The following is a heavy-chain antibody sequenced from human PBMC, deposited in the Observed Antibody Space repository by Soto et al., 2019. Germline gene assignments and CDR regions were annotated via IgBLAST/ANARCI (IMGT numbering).Heavy chain of an antibody. V-gene: IGHV1-69*13. CDR1: GVTFSSYA. J-gene: IGHJ6*02. D-gene: IGHD3-10*01. Sequence: SVKVSCKACGVTFSSYAISWVRQAPGQGLEWMGGIIPIFGTANYAQKFQGRVTITADESTSTAYMELSSLRSEDTAVYYCASTRGVTYYYYYGMDVWGQGTTVTVSS. CDR3: ASTRGVTYYYYYGMDV. CDR2: IIPIFGTA.